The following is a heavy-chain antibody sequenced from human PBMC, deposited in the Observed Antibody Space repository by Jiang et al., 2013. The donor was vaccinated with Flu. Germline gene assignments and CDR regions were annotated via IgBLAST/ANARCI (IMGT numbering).Heavy chain of an antibody. J-gene: IGHJ4*02. CDR3: ARGNSGFDY. Sequence: INNDGSSTNYADSVKGRFTISRDNAKNTLYLQMNSLRAEDTAVYYCARGNSGFDYWGQGTLVTVTS. CDR2: INNDGSST. D-gene: IGHD4-23*01. V-gene: IGHV3-74*01.